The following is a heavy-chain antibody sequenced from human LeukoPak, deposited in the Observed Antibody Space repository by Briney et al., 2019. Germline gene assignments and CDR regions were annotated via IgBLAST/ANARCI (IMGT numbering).Heavy chain of an antibody. CDR3: ARDKATYDFWSGSAPLYMDV. D-gene: IGHD3-3*01. CDR2: MYYSGST. CDR1: GYSISSGYY. V-gene: IGHV4-38-2*02. J-gene: IGHJ6*03. Sequence: SETLSLTCTVSGYSISSGYYWGWIREPPGKGLEWIGSMYYSGSTYYNPSLKSRVTISVDTSKNQFSLKLSSVTAADTAVYYCARDKATYDFWSGSAPLYMDVWGKGTTVTVSS.